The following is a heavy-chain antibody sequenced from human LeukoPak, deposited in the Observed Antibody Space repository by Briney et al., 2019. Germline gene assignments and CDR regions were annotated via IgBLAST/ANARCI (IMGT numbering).Heavy chain of an antibody. D-gene: IGHD3-9*01. CDR1: GFTFSGSA. V-gene: IGHV3-73*01. Sequence: GGSLRLSCAASGFTFSGSALHWVRQASGKGLEWVGRIRSTANGYATAYAASVKGRFTISRDDSKNTAYLQMNSLRAEDTAVYYCAKDKGLGYFDWPPIDYWGQGTLVTVSS. J-gene: IGHJ4*02. CDR2: IRSTANGYAT. CDR3: AKDKGLGYFDWPPIDY.